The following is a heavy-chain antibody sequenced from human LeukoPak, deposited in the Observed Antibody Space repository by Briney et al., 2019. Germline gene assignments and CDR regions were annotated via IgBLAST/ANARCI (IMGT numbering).Heavy chain of an antibody. Sequence: ASVKVSCKASGYTFTGYYMHWVRQAPGQGLEWMGWINPNSGGTNYAQKFQGRVTMTRDTSISTAYMELSRLRSDDTAVYYCAREGSITGTPFDYWGQGTLVTVSS. CDR1: GYTFTGYY. D-gene: IGHD1-20*01. J-gene: IGHJ4*02. CDR2: INPNSGGT. CDR3: AREGSITGTPFDY. V-gene: IGHV1-2*02.